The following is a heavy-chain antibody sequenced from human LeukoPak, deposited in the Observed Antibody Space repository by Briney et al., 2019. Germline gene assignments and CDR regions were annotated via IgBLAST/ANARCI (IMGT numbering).Heavy chain of an antibody. Sequence: PSETLSLTCAVYGGSFSGYYWSWIRQPPGKGLEWIGEINHSGSTNYNPSLKSRVTISVDTSKNQFSLKLSSVTAADTAVYYCARERPSYYDILTGYYPRSLPYYFDYWGQGTLVAVSS. CDR3: ARERPSYYDILTGYYPRSLPYYFDY. CDR2: INHSGST. J-gene: IGHJ4*02. V-gene: IGHV4-34*01. D-gene: IGHD3-9*01. CDR1: GGSFSGYY.